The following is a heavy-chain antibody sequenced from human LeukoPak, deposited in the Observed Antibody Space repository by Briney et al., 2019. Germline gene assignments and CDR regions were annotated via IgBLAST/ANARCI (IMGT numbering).Heavy chain of an antibody. V-gene: IGHV1-2*02. D-gene: IGHD5-12*01. Sequence: ASMKVSCKASGYSFTGYYMHWVRQAPGQGLEWMGCINPNSGGTDYAQKFQGRVTMTRDTSISTAYMELSSLRSEDTAVYYCARAYSGYDPNDYWGQGTLVTVSS. CDR3: ARAYSGYDPNDY. J-gene: IGHJ4*02. CDR1: GYSFTGYY. CDR2: INPNSGGT.